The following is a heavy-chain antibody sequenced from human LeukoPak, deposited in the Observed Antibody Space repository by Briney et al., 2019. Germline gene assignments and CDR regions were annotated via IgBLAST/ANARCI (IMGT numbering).Heavy chain of an antibody. J-gene: IGHJ4*02. D-gene: IGHD3-10*01. V-gene: IGHV4-59*01. CDR3: ARYGSGTYSFDY. CDR2: IYYSGST. CDR1: GGSLRNYY. Sequence: SETLSLTCTVSGGSLRNYYWSWIRQPPGKGLEWIGYIYYSGSTNSNPSLKSRVTISVDTSKNQFSLKLTSVTAADTAVYYCARYGSGTYSFDYWGQGTLAVVSS.